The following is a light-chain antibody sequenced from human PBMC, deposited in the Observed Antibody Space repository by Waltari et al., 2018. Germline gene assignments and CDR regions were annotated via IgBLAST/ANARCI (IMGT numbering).Light chain of an antibody. J-gene: IGLJ2*01. CDR1: ISDVCGYNY. Sequence: QSALTQPASGSGSPGQSITLSCTATISDVCGYNYVSWYQQHPGKAPKLMIYDVSNRPSGVSNRFSGSKSGNTASLTISGLQAEDEADYYCSSYTSSSVVFGGGTKLTVL. V-gene: IGLV2-14*01. CDR3: SSYTSSSVV. CDR2: DVS.